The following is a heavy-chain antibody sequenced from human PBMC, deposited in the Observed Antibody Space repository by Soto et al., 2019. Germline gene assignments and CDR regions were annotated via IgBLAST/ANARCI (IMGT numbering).Heavy chain of an antibody. J-gene: IGHJ3*01. Sequence: VQLAESGGASVQPGGSLRLSCAASGFTFRSYWMHWVRQAPGKGLVWVARIDNDGTGSIYADSVRGRFTISRDNAYNTVYLHMTSLRADDTAVYYCSRGGFHHGFDVWGQGTIVTVSS. CDR1: GFTFRSYW. CDR2: IDNDGTGS. D-gene: IGHD2-15*01. CDR3: SRGGFHHGFDV. V-gene: IGHV3-74*01.